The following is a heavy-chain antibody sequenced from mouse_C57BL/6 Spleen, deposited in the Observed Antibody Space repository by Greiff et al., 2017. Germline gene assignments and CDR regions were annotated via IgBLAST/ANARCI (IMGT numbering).Heavy chain of an antibody. CDR1: GFTFSSYG. J-gene: IGHJ1*03. Sequence: EVMLVESGGDLVKPGGSLKLSCAASGFTFSSYGMSWVRQTPDKRLEWVATISSGGSYTYYPDSVKGRFTISRDNAKNTLYLQMSSLKSEDTALDYCSRRDGNYEGYFDVWGTGTTVTVSS. CDR3: SRRDGNYEGYFDV. V-gene: IGHV5-6*02. D-gene: IGHD2-1*01. CDR2: ISSGGSYT.